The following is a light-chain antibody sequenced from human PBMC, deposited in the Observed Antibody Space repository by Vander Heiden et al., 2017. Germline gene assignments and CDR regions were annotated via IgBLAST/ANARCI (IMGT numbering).Light chain of an antibody. CDR1: KLGANS. V-gene: IGLV3-1*01. CDR3: QAWDSSFVV. CDR2: QDS. J-gene: IGLJ2*01. Sequence: SSDLTHPPSVPVSPRQTAGIPCPGDKLGANSACWYLQKPGQSPVLVIYQDSKRPSGIPERFSGSNSGNTATLTISGTQAMDEADYYCQAWDSSFVVFGGGTKLTVL.